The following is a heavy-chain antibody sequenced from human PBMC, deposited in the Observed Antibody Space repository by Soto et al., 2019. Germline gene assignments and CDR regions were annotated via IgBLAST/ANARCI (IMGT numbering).Heavy chain of an antibody. D-gene: IGHD3-3*01. Sequence: ASVKVSCKESVYTFTSYYIHWVRQAPGQGLEWMGIINPSSGSTNYAQKFQGWVTMTRDTSISTAYMELSRLRSDDTAVYYCARERITIFGVVIMERYYYGMDVWGQGTTVTVSS. J-gene: IGHJ6*02. CDR2: INPSSGST. V-gene: IGHV1-2*04. CDR1: VYTFTSYY. CDR3: ARERITIFGVVIMERYYYGMDV.